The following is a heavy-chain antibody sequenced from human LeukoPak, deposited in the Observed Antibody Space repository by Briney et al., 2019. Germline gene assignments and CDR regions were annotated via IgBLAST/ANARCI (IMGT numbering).Heavy chain of an antibody. CDR3: AKERGHSKPFDY. Sequence: GGSLRLSCEVSGFIFSYYGMNWVRQAPGKGLEWVSAISDSGDDTYYADSVKGRFTISRDNSKSTLYLQMNNRRAEDTALYYCAKERGHSKPFDYWGQGTLVTVSS. D-gene: IGHD4-23*01. CDR1: GFIFSYYG. J-gene: IGHJ4*02. CDR2: ISDSGDDT. V-gene: IGHV3-23*01.